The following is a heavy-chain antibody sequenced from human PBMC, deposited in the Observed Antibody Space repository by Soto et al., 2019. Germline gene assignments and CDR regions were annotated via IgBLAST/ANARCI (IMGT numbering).Heavy chain of an antibody. Sequence: QPGGSLRLSCAASGFTFSSYGMHWVRQAPGKGLEWVAVISYDGSNKYYADSVKGRFTISRDNSKNTLYLQMNSLRAEDTAVYYCAKMEGILYYDFWSGPESNHYYYGMDVWGQGTTVTVSS. D-gene: IGHD3-3*01. V-gene: IGHV3-30*18. CDR1: GFTFSSYG. CDR2: ISYDGSNK. J-gene: IGHJ6*02. CDR3: AKMEGILYYDFWSGPESNHYYYGMDV.